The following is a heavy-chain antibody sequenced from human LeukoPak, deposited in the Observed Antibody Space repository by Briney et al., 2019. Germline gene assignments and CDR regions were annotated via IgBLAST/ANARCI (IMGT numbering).Heavy chain of an antibody. CDR1: GYSFTSYG. Sequence: GASVKVSCMASGYSFTSYGISWVRQAPGQGLDWMGWISGYNGNTKYAQKVQGRVNMTADTSTSTIYMELRSLRSDDTAVYYCARDYGSGSGWFDPWGQGTLVIVSS. D-gene: IGHD3-10*01. J-gene: IGHJ5*02. V-gene: IGHV1-18*01. CDR3: ARDYGSGSGWFDP. CDR2: ISGYNGNT.